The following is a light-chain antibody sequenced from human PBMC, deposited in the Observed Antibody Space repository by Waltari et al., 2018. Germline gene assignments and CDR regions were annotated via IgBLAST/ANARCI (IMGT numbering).Light chain of an antibody. J-gene: IGLJ3*02. CDR2: VNSDGSH. V-gene: IGLV4-69*01. CDR1: SGYSSTV. CDR3: QTGGHGTWV. Sequence: LVLTQSPSASASLGASVKPTCTLRSGYSSTVIVWLQQQPGKGPRYLMKVNSDGSHRKGDDIPDRFSASKSGTECQLTISSLQSEDEADYFCQTGGHGTWVFGGGTKLTVL.